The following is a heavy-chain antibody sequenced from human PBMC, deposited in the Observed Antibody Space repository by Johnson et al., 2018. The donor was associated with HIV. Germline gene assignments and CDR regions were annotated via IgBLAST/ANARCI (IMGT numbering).Heavy chain of an antibody. CDR3: VKVQDEWFRALGAFDI. CDR2: ISYDGSKK. D-gene: IGHD3-10*01. J-gene: IGHJ3*02. V-gene: IGHV3-30*18. CDR1: GFTFRSYG. Sequence: QVQLVESGGGVVQPGRSLRLSCAASGFTFRSYGMHWVCQAPGKGLEWVAVISYDGSKKYHADSVKGRFTISRDNSKNTLYLQMNTLRAEDTAVYYCVKVQDEWFRALGAFDIWGQGTMVTVSS.